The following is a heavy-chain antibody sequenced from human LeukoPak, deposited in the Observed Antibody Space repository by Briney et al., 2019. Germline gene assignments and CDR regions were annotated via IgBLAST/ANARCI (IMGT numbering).Heavy chain of an antibody. CDR3: AKDLHTNYEDY. Sequence: PGGSLRLSCAASGFTFSDYYMSWIRQAPGKGLEWVSYISSSGSTIYYADSVKGRFTISRDNAKNALYLQMNSLRAEDTAVYYCAKDLHTNYEDYWGQGALVTVSS. J-gene: IGHJ4*02. V-gene: IGHV3-11*04. D-gene: IGHD4-11*01. CDR2: ISSSGSTI. CDR1: GFTFSDYY.